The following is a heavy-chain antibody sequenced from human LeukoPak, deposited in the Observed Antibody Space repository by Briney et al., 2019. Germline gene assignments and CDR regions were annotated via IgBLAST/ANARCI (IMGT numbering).Heavy chain of an antibody. J-gene: IGHJ6*02. D-gene: IGHD6-13*01. CDR3: ARAGIAAAGTFRYYYYGMDV. CDR2: ISAYNGNA. V-gene: IGHV1-18*01. Sequence: EASVKVSCKASGYTFTSYGISWVRQAPGQGLEWMGWISAYNGNANYAQKLQGRVTMTTDTSTSTAYMELRSQRSDDTAVYYCARAGIAAAGTFRYYYYGMDVWGQGTTVTVSS. CDR1: GYTFTSYG.